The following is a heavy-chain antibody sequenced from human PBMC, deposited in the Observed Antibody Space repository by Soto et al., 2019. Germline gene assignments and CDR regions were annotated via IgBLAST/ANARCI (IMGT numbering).Heavy chain of an antibody. CDR3: ARENPTENYYYYGMDV. CDR1: GGTFSSYA. V-gene: IGHV1-69*06. CDR2: IIPIFGTA. J-gene: IGHJ6*02. Sequence: GASVKVSCKASGGTFSSYAISWVRQAPGQGLEWMGGIIPIFGTANYAQKFQGRVTITADKSTSTAYMELSSLRSEDTAVYYCARENPTENYYYYGMDVWGQGTTVTVSS.